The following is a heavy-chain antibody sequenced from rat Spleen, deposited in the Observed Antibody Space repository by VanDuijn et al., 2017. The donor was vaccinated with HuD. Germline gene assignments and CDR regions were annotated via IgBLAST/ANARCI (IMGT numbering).Heavy chain of an antibody. CDR3: ASQYYYDGYYRDY. J-gene: IGHJ2*01. V-gene: IGHV2-64*01. CDR2: MWNGGGT. D-gene: IGHD1-12*03. Sequence: QVQLKETGPDLVQLTQTLSITCTVSGFSLTTYNVHWVRQPPGKGLEWMGAMWNGGGTDYDSAFKSRLSISRDTSKSQVFLKMNNLQTEDTAMYFCASQYYYDGYYRDYWGQGVMVTVSS. CDR1: GFSLTTYN.